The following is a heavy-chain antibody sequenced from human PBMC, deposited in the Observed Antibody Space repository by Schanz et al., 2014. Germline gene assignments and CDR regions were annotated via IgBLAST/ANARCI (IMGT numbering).Heavy chain of an antibody. D-gene: IGHD3-9*01. CDR2: ISYSGVT. J-gene: IGHJ5*02. CDR1: GDSISSGGYY. CDR3: AKAEYDILTDSYSRLDP. V-gene: IGHV4-31*03. Sequence: QVQLQESGPGLVKPSQTLSLTCTVSGDSISSGGYYWSWIRQHPGKGLEWIGYISYSGVTYYNPSLKSRVTISMHTSKNQFSLKLSSVTAADTAVYYCAKAEYDILTDSYSRLDPWGQGTLVTVSS.